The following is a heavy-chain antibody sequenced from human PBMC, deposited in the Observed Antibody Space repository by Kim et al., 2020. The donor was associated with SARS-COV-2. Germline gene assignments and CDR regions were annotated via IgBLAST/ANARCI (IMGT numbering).Heavy chain of an antibody. J-gene: IGHJ6*02. CDR3: ARGAGGMDV. CDR2: GDT. Sequence: GDTYYPGSVKGRFTISRENAKNSLYLQMNSLRAGDTAVYYCARGAGGMDVWGQGTTVTVSS. V-gene: IGHV3-13*01.